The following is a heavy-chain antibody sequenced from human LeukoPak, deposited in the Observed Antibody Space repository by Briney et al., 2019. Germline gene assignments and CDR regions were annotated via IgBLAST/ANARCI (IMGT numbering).Heavy chain of an antibody. J-gene: IGHJ6*02. V-gene: IGHV5-51*01. Sequence: GESLKISCKGSGYSFTSYWIGWVRQMPGKGLEGMGIIYPRDSDTRYSPSFQGQVTISVDKSISTAYLRWSSLKASDTAMYYCARRNGNYYYGMDVWGQGTTVTVSS. CDR1: GYSFTSYW. D-gene: IGHD2-8*01. CDR2: IYPRDSDT. CDR3: ARRNGNYYYGMDV.